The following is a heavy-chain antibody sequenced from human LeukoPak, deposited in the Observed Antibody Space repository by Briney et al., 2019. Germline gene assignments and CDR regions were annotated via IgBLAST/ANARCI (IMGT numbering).Heavy chain of an antibody. J-gene: IGHJ1*01. CDR3: VSGSSGWLYFQH. CDR2: IYYSGST. D-gene: IGHD6-19*01. V-gene: IGHV4-59*06. CDR1: GGSISNYY. Sequence: SETLSLTCTVSGGSISNYYWSWIRQPPGKGLEWIGYIYYSGSTYYNPSLKSRVTISVDTSKNQFSLKLSSVTAADTAVYYCVSGSSGWLYFQHWGQGTLVTVSP.